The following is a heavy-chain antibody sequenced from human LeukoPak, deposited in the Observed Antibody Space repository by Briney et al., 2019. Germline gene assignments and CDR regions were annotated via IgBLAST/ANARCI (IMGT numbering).Heavy chain of an antibody. V-gene: IGHV3-21*01. CDR1: GFTFNNYS. D-gene: IGHD6-19*01. CDR2: ISNSSSYI. Sequence: GGSLRLSCAASGFTFNNYSMNWVRQAPGKGLEWASSISNSSSYIYYADSVKGRFTISRDNAKNSLYLQMNSLRAEDTGVYYCARRVAVADNYFDYWGQGTLVTVSS. CDR3: ARRVAVADNYFDY. J-gene: IGHJ4*02.